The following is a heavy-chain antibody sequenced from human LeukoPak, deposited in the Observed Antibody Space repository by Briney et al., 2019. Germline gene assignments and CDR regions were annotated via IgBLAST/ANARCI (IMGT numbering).Heavy chain of an antibody. V-gene: IGHV3-23*01. CDR2: ISGSGGST. CDR3: AKAAYYDILTGYYSYYFDY. D-gene: IGHD3-9*01. J-gene: IGHJ4*02. Sequence: GGSLRLSCAASGFTFSSYAMSWVRQAPGKGLEWVSAISGSGGSTYYADSVKGRFTISRDNSKNTLYLQMNSLRAEDTAVYYCAKAAYYDILTGYYSYYFDYWGQGTLVSVSS. CDR1: GFTFSSYA.